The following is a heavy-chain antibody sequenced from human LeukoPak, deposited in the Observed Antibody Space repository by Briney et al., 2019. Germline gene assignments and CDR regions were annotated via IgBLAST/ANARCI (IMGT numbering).Heavy chain of an antibody. CDR2: ITTSNGNT. V-gene: IGHV1-18*04. J-gene: IGHJ4*02. Sequence: ASVKVSCKASGYTFTLYGISWVRQAPGQGLEWMGWITTSNGNTSYAQNLQGRVSMTTDTSTNTAYMELRSLRSDDTAVYYCAKYRSGDVDYWGQGTLVTVSS. CDR3: AKYRSGDVDY. CDR1: GYTFTLYG. D-gene: IGHD6-19*01.